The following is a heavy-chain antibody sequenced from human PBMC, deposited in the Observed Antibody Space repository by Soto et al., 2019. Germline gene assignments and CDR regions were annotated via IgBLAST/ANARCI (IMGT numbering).Heavy chain of an antibody. D-gene: IGHD1-20*01. J-gene: IGHJ3*02. V-gene: IGHV4-39*01. CDR1: GGSVSSGSFY. CDR3: ARRDIDNWNQGHAFGI. CDR2: SYYNGDT. Sequence: QLQLQESGPGLVKPWETLSLTCTVSGGSVSSGSFYWGWIRQPPGKGLEWIGNSYYNGDTYYNPSLTRRPTTSVDTSATQFSLKLSPVTAADTAVYYCARRDIDNWNQGHAFGIWGQGTMVTVSS.